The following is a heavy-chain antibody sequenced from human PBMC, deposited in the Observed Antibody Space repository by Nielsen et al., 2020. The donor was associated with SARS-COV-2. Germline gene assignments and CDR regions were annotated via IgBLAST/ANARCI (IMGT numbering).Heavy chain of an antibody. J-gene: IGHJ4*02. D-gene: IGHD3-22*01. V-gene: IGHV1-69*10. CDR3: ASSLMIVVVKLDY. CDR2: IIPVLDTV. Sequence: SVKVSCKASGGTFKSYVISWVRQAPGQGLEWMGDIIPVLDTVNYAQKFQGRVTITADKSTSTAYMELSSLRSEDTAVYYCASSLMIVVVKLDYWGQGTLVTVSS. CDR1: GGTFKSYV.